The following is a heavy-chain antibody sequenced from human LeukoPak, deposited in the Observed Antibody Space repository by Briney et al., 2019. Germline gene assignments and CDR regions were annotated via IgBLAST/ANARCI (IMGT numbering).Heavy chain of an antibody. V-gene: IGHV1-69*05. CDR1: GGTFSSYA. CDR3: ARVPASSITIFGVSDNWFDP. D-gene: IGHD3-3*01. J-gene: IGHJ5*02. Sequence: EASVKVSCKASGGTFSSYAISWVRQAPGQGLEWMGGIIPIFGTANYAQKFQGRVTITTDESTSTAYMELSSLRSEDTVVYYCARVPASSITIFGVSDNWFDPWGQGTLVTVSS. CDR2: IIPIFGTA.